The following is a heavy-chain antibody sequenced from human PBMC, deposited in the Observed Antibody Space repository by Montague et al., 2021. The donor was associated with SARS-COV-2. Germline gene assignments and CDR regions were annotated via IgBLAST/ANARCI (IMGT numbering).Heavy chain of an antibody. J-gene: IGHJ4*03. CDR2: IYYSGST. CDR1: GGSISSSSYY. Sequence: SETLSLTCTVSGGSISSSSYYWGWIRQPPGKGLEWIGSIYYSGSTYYNPSLKSRVTISVDTSKNQFSLKLSSVTAADTAVYYCARHGQSRIAMLVVVIGYFDYWGQGTLVTVSS. CDR3: ARHGQSRIAMLVVVIGYFDY. D-gene: IGHD3-22*01. V-gene: IGHV4-39*01.